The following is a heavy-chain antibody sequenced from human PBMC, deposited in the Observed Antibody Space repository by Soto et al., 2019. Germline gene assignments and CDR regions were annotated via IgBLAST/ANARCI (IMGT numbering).Heavy chain of an antibody. CDR3: ARDRQWLDYYFDY. D-gene: IGHD6-19*01. CDR1: GFTFSSYA. V-gene: IGHV3-30-3*01. CDR2: ISYDGSNK. Sequence: GGSLRLSCAASGFTFSSYAMHWVRQAPGKGLEWVAVISYDGSNKYYADSVKGRFTISRDNSKNTLYLQMNSLRAEDTAVYYCARDRQWLDYYFDYWGQGTLVTVSS. J-gene: IGHJ4*02.